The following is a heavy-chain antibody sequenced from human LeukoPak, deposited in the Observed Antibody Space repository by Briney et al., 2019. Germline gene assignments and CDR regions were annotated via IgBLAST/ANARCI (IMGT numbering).Heavy chain of an antibody. J-gene: IGHJ4*02. CDR3: ARKGGYSSGWYVY. Sequence: GGSLRLSCAASEFTFSDYYMTWIRQAPGKGLEWVSYISSSGSTIYYADSVKGRFTASRDNAKKSLYLQMNSLRAEDTAVYYCARKGGYSSGWYVYWGQGTLVTVSS. D-gene: IGHD6-19*01. CDR2: ISSSGSTI. CDR1: EFTFSDYY. V-gene: IGHV3-11*04.